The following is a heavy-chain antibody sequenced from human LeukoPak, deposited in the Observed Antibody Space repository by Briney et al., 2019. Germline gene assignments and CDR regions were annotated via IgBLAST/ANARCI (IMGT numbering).Heavy chain of an antibody. J-gene: IGHJ4*02. Sequence: SETLSLTCTVSGGSISSGGYYWSWIRQHPGKGLEWIGYIYYSGSTYYNPSLKSRVTISVGTSKNQFSLKLSSVTAADTAVYYCAREVVAGIDYWGQGTLVTVSS. CDR1: GGSISSGGYY. CDR2: IYYSGST. CDR3: AREVVAGIDY. D-gene: IGHD2-15*01. V-gene: IGHV4-31*03.